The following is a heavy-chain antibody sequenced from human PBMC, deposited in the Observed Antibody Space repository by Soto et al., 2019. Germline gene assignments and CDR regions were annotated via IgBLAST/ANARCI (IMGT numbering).Heavy chain of an antibody. D-gene: IGHD3-22*01. CDR3: ARESPPLPYDSSGYYRYYYYGLAV. CDR1: GFTFSSYS. Sequence: PGGSLRLSCAASGFTFSSYSMNWVRQAPGKGLEWVSYISSSSSTIYYADSVKGRFTISRDNAKNSLYLQMNSLRAEDTAVYYCARESPPLPYDSSGYYRYYYYGLAVWGQGTTVTVSS. J-gene: IGHJ6*02. CDR2: ISSSSSTI. V-gene: IGHV3-48*01.